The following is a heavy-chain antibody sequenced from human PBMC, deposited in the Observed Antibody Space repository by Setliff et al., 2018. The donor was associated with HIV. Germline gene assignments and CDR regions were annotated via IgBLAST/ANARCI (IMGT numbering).Heavy chain of an antibody. CDR1: AFNFGNHW. D-gene: IGHD1-1*01. J-gene: IGHJ4*02. Sequence: AGGSLSLSCAAAAFNFGNHWMSWVRQSPGRGLEWVANINNDAKEKYYVDSVRGRFTISRDNVQNFLYLQMNSLTREDTATYYCARAGTPGSVDFWGRGTLVTVSS. V-gene: IGHV3-7*05. CDR2: INNDAKEK. CDR3: ARAGTPGSVDF.